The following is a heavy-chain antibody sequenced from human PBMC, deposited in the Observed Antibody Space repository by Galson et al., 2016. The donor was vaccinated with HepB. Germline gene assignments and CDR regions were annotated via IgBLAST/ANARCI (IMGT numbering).Heavy chain of an antibody. CDR2: ITWNSGGI. D-gene: IGHD6-19*01. J-gene: IGHJ4*02. V-gene: IGHV3-9*01. Sequence: SLRLSCAASGFTFAAHGMHWVRQTPGKGLEWVSGITWNSGGIQYGDSVKGRFTISRDNAKNSLFLQMNSLRPEDTAWYYCARGQLNSGAGGFDLWGQGTLVTVSS. CDR1: GFTFAAHG. CDR3: ARGQLNSGAGGFDL.